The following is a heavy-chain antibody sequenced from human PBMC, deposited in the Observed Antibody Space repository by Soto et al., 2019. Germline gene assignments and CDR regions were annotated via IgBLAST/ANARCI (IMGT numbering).Heavy chain of an antibody. CDR3: ARGMDIVIRGGSNGMDV. J-gene: IGHJ6*02. CDR2: IYSGGRA. CDR1: GFTVSSNY. V-gene: IGHV3-53*01. D-gene: IGHD5-12*01. Sequence: LRLSCAASGFTVSSNYMNWVRQAPGRGLEWVSIIYSGGRAYYADSVKGRFTISRDNSKNTLYLQMNRLRAEDTAVYYCARGMDIVIRGGSNGMDVWGQGTTVTVSS.